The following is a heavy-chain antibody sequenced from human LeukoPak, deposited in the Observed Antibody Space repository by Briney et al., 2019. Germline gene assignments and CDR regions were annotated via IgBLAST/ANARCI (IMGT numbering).Heavy chain of an antibody. D-gene: IGHD4-17*01. V-gene: IGHV3-21*01. Sequence: GGSLRLSCAASGFTFSSYNMNWVRQAPGKGLEWVSSISSSSGYIYYADSVKGRFAISRDNAKNSLYLQMKSLRAEDTAVYYCTRAPPYGDSADAFDLWGQGAMVTVSS. CDR1: GFTFSSYN. J-gene: IGHJ3*01. CDR3: TRAPPYGDSADAFDL. CDR2: ISSSSGYI.